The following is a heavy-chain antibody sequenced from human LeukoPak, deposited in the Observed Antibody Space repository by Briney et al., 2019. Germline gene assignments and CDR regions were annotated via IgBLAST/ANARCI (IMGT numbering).Heavy chain of an antibody. CDR3: AREQTTVTTWDGAFDI. J-gene: IGHJ3*02. CDR1: GFTFSSYS. V-gene: IGHV3-21*01. CDR2: ISSSSSYI. Sequence: GGSLRLSCAASGFTFSSYSMNWVRQAPGKGLEWVSSISSSSSYIYYADSVKGRFTISRDNAKNSLYLQMNSLRAEDTAVYYCAREQTTVTTWDGAFDIWGQGTMVTVSS. D-gene: IGHD4-17*01.